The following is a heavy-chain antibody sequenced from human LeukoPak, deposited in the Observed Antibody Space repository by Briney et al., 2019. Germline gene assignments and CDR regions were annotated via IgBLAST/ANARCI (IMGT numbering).Heavy chain of an antibody. CDR2: MNPNSGNT. Sequence: ASVKVSCKASGYTFTNSYMHWVRQATGQGLEWMGWMNPNSGNTGYAQKFQGRVTITRNTSISTAYMELSSLRSEDTAVYYCARGQRWLNNYYYYYMDVWGKGTTVTVSS. D-gene: IGHD5-24*01. CDR3: ARGQRWLNNYYYYYMDV. V-gene: IGHV1-8*03. CDR1: GYTFTNSY. J-gene: IGHJ6*03.